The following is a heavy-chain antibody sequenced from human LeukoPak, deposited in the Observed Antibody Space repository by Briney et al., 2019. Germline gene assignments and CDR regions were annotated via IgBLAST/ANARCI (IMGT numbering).Heavy chain of an antibody. CDR1: GGTFSSYA. Sequence: SVKVSCKASGGTFSSYAISWVRQAPGQGLEWTGRIIPIFGIANYAQKFQGRVTITADKSTSTAYMELSSLRSEDTAVYYCATWADYYDSSGYYYVDAFDIWGQGTMVTVSS. D-gene: IGHD3-22*01. J-gene: IGHJ3*02. V-gene: IGHV1-69*04. CDR2: IIPIFGIA. CDR3: ATWADYYDSSGYYYVDAFDI.